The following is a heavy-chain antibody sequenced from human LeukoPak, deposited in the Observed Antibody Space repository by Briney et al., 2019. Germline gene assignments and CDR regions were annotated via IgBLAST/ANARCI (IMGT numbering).Heavy chain of an antibody. CDR3: AREVVIRDLTGDY. D-gene: IGHD3-16*02. Sequence: PSQTLSLTCTVSGGSISSGGYYWSWIRRHPGNGLEWIGYIYYSRSTYYNPSLKSRVTITVDTSKNQCTLKLSSVTAPDTAVYYCAREVVIRDLTGDYWGQGTLVTVSS. V-gene: IGHV4-31*03. CDR2: IYYSRST. J-gene: IGHJ4*01. CDR1: GGSISSGGYY.